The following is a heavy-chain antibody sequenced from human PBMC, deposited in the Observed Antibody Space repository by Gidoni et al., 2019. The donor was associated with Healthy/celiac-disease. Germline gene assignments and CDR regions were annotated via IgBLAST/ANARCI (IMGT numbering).Heavy chain of an antibody. CDR1: GCSISSYY. J-gene: IGHJ6*02. V-gene: IGHV4-59*01. CDR3: ARDQVWVVGATSYYYGMDV. D-gene: IGHD1-26*01. Sequence: QVQLQESGPGLVKPSETLSLTCTVSGCSISSYYWSWIRQPPGKGLEWIGYIYYSGSTNYNPSLKSRVTISVDTSKNQFSLKLSSVTAADTAVYYCARDQVWVVGATSYYYGMDVWGQGTTVTVSS. CDR2: IYYSGST.